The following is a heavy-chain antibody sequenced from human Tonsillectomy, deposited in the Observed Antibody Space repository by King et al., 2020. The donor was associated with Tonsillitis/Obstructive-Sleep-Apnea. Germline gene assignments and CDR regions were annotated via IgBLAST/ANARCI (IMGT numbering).Heavy chain of an antibody. J-gene: IGHJ6*02. CDR1: GFTFSSYA. Sequence: VQLVESGGGVVQPGRSLRLSCAASGFTFSSYAMHWVRQAPGKGLEGVAVISYDGSNKYYADSVKGRFTISRDNSKNTLYLQMNSLRAEDTAVYYCARGGLRCWEGRYGMDGWGQGTTVTVSS. D-gene: IGHD3-3*01. V-gene: IGHV3-30*04. CDR2: ISYDGSNK. CDR3: ARGGLRCWEGRYGMDG.